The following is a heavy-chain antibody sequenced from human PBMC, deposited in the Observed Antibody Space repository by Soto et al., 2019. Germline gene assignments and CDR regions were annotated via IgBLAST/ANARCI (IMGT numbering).Heavy chain of an antibody. CDR1: GGSFSGYY. Sequence: QVQLQQWGAGLLKPSETLSLTCAVYGGSFSGYYWSWIRQPPGKGLEWIGEINHSGSTNYNPSLKSRVTISVDTSKNQFSLKLRSVTAADTAVYYCARTYSSSWSPFEYWGQGTLVTGSS. J-gene: IGHJ4*02. V-gene: IGHV4-34*01. CDR3: ARTYSSSWSPFEY. CDR2: INHSGST. D-gene: IGHD6-13*01.